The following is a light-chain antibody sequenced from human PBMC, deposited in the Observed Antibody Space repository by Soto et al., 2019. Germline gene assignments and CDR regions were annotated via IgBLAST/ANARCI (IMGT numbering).Light chain of an antibody. V-gene: IGLV2-14*03. Sequence: SXLXXPTSGXGSPGQSIXISCTXXXXDFFGYNYVSWHQHHPGKAPKLMICDVSDRPSGVSNRFSGSKSGNTASLTISGLQAEDEADYYCSSYTSSSTPWVFGTGTKVTVL. CDR3: SSYTSSSTPWV. CDR1: XXDFFGYNY. J-gene: IGLJ1*01. CDR2: DVS.